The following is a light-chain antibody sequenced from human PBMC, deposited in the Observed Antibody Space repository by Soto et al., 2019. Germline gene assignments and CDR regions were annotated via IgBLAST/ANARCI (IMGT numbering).Light chain of an antibody. CDR3: QQYNSYSGT. CDR2: KAS. J-gene: IGKJ1*01. V-gene: IGKV1-5*03. CDR1: QSISSW. Sequence: DIQMTQSPSTLSAYVGDRVTITCRASQSISSWLAWYQQKPGKAPKLLIYKASSLESGVPSRFSGSGSGTEFTLTIIILQPDDFATYYCQQYNSYSGTFGQGTKVDIK.